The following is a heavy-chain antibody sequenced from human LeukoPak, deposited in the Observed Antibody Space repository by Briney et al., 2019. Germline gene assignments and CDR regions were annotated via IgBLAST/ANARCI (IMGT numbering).Heavy chain of an antibody. V-gene: IGHV4-61*02. Sequence: PSETLSLTCTVSGGSISSGSYYWSWIRQPAGKGLEWIGRIYISGSTNFHPSLKSRVTISVDTSKNQFSLKLSSVTAADTAVYYCARGGPAIVGATNNWFDPWGQGTLVTVSS. J-gene: IGHJ5*02. CDR3: ARGGPAIVGATNNWFDP. CDR1: GGSISSGSYY. D-gene: IGHD1-26*01. CDR2: IYISGST.